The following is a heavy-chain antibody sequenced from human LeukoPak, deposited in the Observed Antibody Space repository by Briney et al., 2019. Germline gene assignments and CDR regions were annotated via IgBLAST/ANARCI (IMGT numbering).Heavy chain of an antibody. Sequence: ASVKVSCKASGYTFTSYGISWVRQAPGQGLEWMGWISAYNGNTNYAQKLQGRVTMTTDTSTSTAYMELRSLRSDDTAVYYCADNGYSSSWYKGGWFDPWGQGTLVTVSS. J-gene: IGHJ5*02. CDR3: ADNGYSSSWYKGGWFDP. CDR2: ISAYNGNT. D-gene: IGHD6-13*01. CDR1: GYTFTSYG. V-gene: IGHV1-18*01.